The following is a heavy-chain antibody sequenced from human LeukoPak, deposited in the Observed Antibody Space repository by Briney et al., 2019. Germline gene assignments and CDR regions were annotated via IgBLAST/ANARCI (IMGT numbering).Heavy chain of an antibody. J-gene: IGHJ4*02. V-gene: IGHV1-8*01. CDR1: GYTFTSYD. D-gene: IGHD2-2*01. CDR3: ARANDTLYCSSTSCSMDY. CDR2: MNPNSGNT. Sequence: ASVKVSCKASGYTFTSYDINWVRQATGQGLEWMGWMNPNSGNTGYAQKFQGRVTMTRNTSISTAYMELSSLRSEDTAVYYCARANDTLYCSSTSCSMDYWGQRTLVTVSS.